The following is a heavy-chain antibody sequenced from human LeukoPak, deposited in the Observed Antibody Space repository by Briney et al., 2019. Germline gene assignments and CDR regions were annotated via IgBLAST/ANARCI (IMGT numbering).Heavy chain of an antibody. CDR3: ARHQYYDFWSGCYFDG. Sequence: ASVKVSCKASGYTFTSYGISWVRQAPGQGLEWMGWISAYNGNTNYAQKLQGRVTMTTDTSTSTAYMELRSLRSDDTAVYYCARHQYYDFWSGCYFDGWGQGTLVTVSS. CDR1: GYTFTSYG. D-gene: IGHD3-3*01. CDR2: ISAYNGNT. J-gene: IGHJ5*02. V-gene: IGHV1-18*01.